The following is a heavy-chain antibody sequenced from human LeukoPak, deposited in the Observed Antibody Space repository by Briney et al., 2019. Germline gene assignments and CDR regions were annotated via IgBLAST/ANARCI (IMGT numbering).Heavy chain of an antibody. CDR1: GFTFSSYG. Sequence: GGSLRLSCAASGFTFSSYGMHWVRQAPGKGLEWVAFIRYDGSNKYYADSVKGRFTISRDNSKNTLYLQMNSLRAEDTAVYYCAKLYCSSTSCYRPNMDVWGKGTTVTISS. CDR3: AKLYCSSTSCYRPNMDV. V-gene: IGHV3-30*02. CDR2: IRYDGSNK. D-gene: IGHD2-2*01. J-gene: IGHJ6*03.